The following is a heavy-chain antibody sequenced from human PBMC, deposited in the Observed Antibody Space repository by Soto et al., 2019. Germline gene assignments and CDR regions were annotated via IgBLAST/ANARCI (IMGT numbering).Heavy chain of an antibody. Sequence: QVQLQQWGAGLLKPSETLSLTCAVYGGSFSGYYWSWIRQPPGKGLEWIGEINHSGSTNYNPSLKSRVTISVDTSKNQFSLKLSSVTAADTAVYYCARGLNKGYFDWLLDYYGMDVWGQGTTVTVSS. J-gene: IGHJ6*02. V-gene: IGHV4-34*01. D-gene: IGHD3-9*01. CDR2: INHSGST. CDR3: ARGLNKGYFDWLLDYYGMDV. CDR1: GGSFSGYY.